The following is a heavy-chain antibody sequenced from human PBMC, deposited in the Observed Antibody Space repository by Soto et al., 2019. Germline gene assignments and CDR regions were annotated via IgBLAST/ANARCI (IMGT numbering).Heavy chain of an antibody. D-gene: IGHD3-22*01. CDR3: ARLPTRIVVSSYYCYGLDV. V-gene: IGHV5-10-1*01. J-gene: IGHJ6*02. CDR2: IDPCDTYT. Sequence: GASRKICCKGSGYRFTSYWISWVRQMPGKVLEWMGRIDPCDTYTNYSPSFQGHVTISADKSISTAYLQWSSLKASDTSMYYCARLPTRIVVSSYYCYGLDVWAQGTTDTVSS. CDR1: GYRFTSYW.